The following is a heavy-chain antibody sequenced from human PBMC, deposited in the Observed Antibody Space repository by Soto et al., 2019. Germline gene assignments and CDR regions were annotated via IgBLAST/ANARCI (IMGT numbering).Heavy chain of an antibody. CDR1: GYTFTGYD. V-gene: IGHV1-3*01. CDR2: INASNGNT. J-gene: IGHJ5*02. Sequence: GASVKVSCKASGYTFTGYDMHWVRQAPGQRLEWMGWINASNGNTKYSQKLQGRVTITRDTSASTAYMELSSLRSEDTAVYYCARDIVVPAGRIGFWFDPWGQGTLVTVSS. D-gene: IGHD2-2*01. CDR3: ARDIVVPAGRIGFWFDP.